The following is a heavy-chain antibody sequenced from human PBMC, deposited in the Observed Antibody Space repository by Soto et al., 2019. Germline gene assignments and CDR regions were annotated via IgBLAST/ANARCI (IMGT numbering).Heavy chain of an antibody. CDR1: GFTFSSYS. D-gene: IGHD2-15*01. V-gene: IGHV3-21*01. CDR3: ARVVATANNWIDP. Sequence: GGSLRLSCAASGFTFSSYSMNWVRQAPGKGLEWVSSISSSSSYIYYADSVKGRFTISRDNAKNSLYLQMNSLRAEDTAVYYCARVVATANNWIDPWGQGTLVTVSS. J-gene: IGHJ5*02. CDR2: ISSSSSYI.